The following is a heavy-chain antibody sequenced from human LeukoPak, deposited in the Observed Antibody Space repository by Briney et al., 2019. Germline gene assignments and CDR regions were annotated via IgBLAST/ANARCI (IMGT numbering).Heavy chain of an antibody. J-gene: IGHJ4*02. CDR3: ARLPDYYDSSPFDY. CDR1: SGSISTSNYY. D-gene: IGHD3-22*01. Sequence: SETLSLTCTVSSGSISTSNYYWGWVRQPPGKALEWIGNIFYSGSTYYNPSLKSRVTISVDTSKNQFSLKLSSVTAADTAVYYCARLPDYYDSSPFDYWGQGTLVTVSS. CDR2: IFYSGST. V-gene: IGHV4-39*01.